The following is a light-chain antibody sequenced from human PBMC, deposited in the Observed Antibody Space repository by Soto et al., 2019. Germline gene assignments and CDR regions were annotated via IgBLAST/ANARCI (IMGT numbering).Light chain of an antibody. Sequence: EIVLTQSPGTLSLSSGERATLSCRASQSVRSNYLAWYQQKPGQAPRLLIYGASSRATGIPDRFGGSGSGTDFTLTISRLEPEDFAVYYCRQYASSPLTFGGVTKVEIK. CDR1: QSVRSNY. CDR2: GAS. J-gene: IGKJ4*01. V-gene: IGKV3-20*01. CDR3: RQYASSPLT.